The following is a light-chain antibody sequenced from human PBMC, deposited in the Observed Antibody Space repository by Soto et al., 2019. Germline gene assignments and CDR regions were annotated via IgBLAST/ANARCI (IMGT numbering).Light chain of an antibody. CDR3: SSYAGSNNFGVYV. CDR2: EVS. CDR1: SSDVRGYNY. V-gene: IGLV2-8*01. Sequence: HSVLNQPLAASGSPGQSVTISCTGTSSDVRGYNYVSWYQQHPGKAPKLMIYEVSTRPSGVPDRFSGSKSGNTASLTVSGLQAEDEADYYCSSYAGSNNFGVYVFGTGTKVTVL. J-gene: IGLJ1*01.